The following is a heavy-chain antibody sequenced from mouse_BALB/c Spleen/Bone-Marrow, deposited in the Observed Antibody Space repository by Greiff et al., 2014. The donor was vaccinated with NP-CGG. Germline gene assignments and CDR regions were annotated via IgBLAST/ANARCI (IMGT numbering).Heavy chain of an antibody. CDR1: GYSITSGYS. V-gene: IGHV3-1*02. CDR2: IHYSGST. CDR3: AISIMITTVDY. D-gene: IGHD2-4*01. Sequence: VQLQQPGPDLVKPSQTLSLTCTVTGYSITSGYSWHWIRQFPGNKLEWMGYIHYSGSTNYNPSLKSRISITRDTSKNQFFLQLNSVTTEDTATYYCAISIMITTVDYWGQGSTLTFPS. J-gene: IGHJ2*01.